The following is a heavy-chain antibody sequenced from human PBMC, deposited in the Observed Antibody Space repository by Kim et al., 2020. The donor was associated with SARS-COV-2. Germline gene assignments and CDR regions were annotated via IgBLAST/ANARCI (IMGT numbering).Heavy chain of an antibody. V-gene: IGHV7-4-1*02. CDR1: GYTFTSYA. D-gene: IGHD6-13*01. CDR2: NNTNTGNP. CDR3: ARRDSSSWARNFDY. Sequence: ASVKVSCKASGYTFTSYAMNWVRQAPGQGLEWMGWNNTNTGNPTYAQGFTGRFVFSLDTSVSTAYLQISSLKAEDTAVYYCARRDSSSWARNFDYWGQGTLVTVSS. J-gene: IGHJ4*02.